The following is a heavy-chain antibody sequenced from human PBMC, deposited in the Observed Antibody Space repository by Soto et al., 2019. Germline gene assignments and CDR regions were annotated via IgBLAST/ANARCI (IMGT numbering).Heavy chain of an antibody. D-gene: IGHD3-10*01. CDR3: ARTYYYGSGSYYPARHFDY. J-gene: IGHJ4*02. Sequence: PGGSLRLSCAASGFTFSSYAMSWVRQAPGKGLERVSAISGSGGSTYYADSVKGRFTISRDNAKNSLYLQMNSLRAEDTAVYYCARTYYYGSGSYYPARHFDYWGQGTLVTVSS. CDR2: ISGSGGST. V-gene: IGHV3-23*01. CDR1: GFTFSSYA.